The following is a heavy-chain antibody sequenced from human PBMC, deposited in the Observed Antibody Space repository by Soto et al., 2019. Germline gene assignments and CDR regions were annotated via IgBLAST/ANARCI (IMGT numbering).Heavy chain of an antibody. CDR3: AKEKEYAYVYYDSIWYPLFLDS. CDR1: GFTFSTYG. D-gene: IGHD3-16*01. V-gene: IGHV3-23*01. J-gene: IGHJ5*01. CDR2: IAGPGGGA. Sequence: PGGSLRLSCAASGFTFSTYGMSWVRQAPGKGLEWVSAIAGPGGGASYADSVQGRFTISRDDSKNTLHLQMNSLRAEDTAVYYWAKEKEYAYVYYDSIWYPLFLDSWGQGTLFTVS.